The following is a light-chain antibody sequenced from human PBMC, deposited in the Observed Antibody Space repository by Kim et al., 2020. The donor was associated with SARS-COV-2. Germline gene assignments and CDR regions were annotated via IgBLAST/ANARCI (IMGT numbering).Light chain of an antibody. CDR3: CSYAGSSTLV. CDR1: SSYVRSYNL. J-gene: IGLJ2*01. Sequence: GQSFTISCTGTSSYVRSYNLVSWYQQHPVKAPKLRIYEVSKRPSGVSSRFSGSKSGNTASLTISGLQAEDEADYYCCSYAGSSTLVFGGGTQLTVL. V-gene: IGLV2-23*02. CDR2: EVS.